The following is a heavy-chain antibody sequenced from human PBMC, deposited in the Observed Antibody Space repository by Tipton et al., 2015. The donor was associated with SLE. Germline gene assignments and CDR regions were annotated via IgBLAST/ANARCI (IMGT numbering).Heavy chain of an antibody. J-gene: IGHJ3*02. Sequence: TLSLTCTVSGASISSGGYYWSWIRQPAGKGLEWIGRIYTSGSTNYNPSLKSRVTISVDTSKNQFSLKLTAVTAADTAVYYCARTLDALDIWGQGTMVTVSS. CDR1: GASISSGGYY. CDR2: IYTSGST. CDR3: ARTLDALDI. V-gene: IGHV4-61*02.